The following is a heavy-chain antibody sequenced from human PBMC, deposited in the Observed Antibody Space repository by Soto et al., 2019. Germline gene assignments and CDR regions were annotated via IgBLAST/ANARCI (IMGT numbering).Heavy chain of an antibody. D-gene: IGHD3-9*01. V-gene: IGHV3-30*18. CDR3: AKQHTPFDFVSVSDY. Sequence: QVHLVESGGGVVQPGRSLRLSCATSGFTFRSYGMHWFRQAPGKGLQWVAFIAYDGSNTYYADSVRGRFTISRDNSENTLFLQMNNLSGEDTAVYYCAKQHTPFDFVSVSDYWGQGSLVTVSS. CDR1: GFTFRSYG. J-gene: IGHJ4*02. CDR2: IAYDGSNT.